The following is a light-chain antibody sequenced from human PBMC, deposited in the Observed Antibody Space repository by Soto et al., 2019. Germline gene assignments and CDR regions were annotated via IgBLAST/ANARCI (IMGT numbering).Light chain of an antibody. J-gene: IGKJ5*01. CDR3: QQASNWPRT. CDR2: GAS. CDR1: HSVSSH. V-gene: IGKV3-15*01. Sequence: ILMTQSPATLSVSPGESATLSCRASHSVSSHLGWFQQKPGQVPRLLIYGASHRVPGIPARFSGSGSGTEFTLTISGLQSEDFAVYYCQQASNWPRTFGQGTRLEIK.